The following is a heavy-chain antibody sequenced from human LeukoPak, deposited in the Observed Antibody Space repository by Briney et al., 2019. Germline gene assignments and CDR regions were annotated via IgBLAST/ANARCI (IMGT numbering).Heavy chain of an antibody. CDR1: GGSFSGYY. Sequence: SETLSFTCAVYGGSFSGYYWSWIRQPPGKGLEWIGEINHSGSTNYNPSLKSRVTISVDTSKNQFSLKLSSVTAADTAVYYCARANSSGFDYRGQGTLVTVSS. CDR3: ARANSSGFDY. V-gene: IGHV4-34*01. D-gene: IGHD6-19*01. J-gene: IGHJ4*02. CDR2: INHSGST.